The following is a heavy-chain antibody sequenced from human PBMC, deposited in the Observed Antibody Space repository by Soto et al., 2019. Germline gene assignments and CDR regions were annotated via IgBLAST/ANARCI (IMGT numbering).Heavy chain of an antibody. CDR1: GYTFTSYG. CDR3: ARAGYCSGGSCYSASNHAFDI. V-gene: IGHV1-18*01. Sequence: ASVKVSCKASGYTFTSYGISWVRQAPGQGLEWMGWISAYNGNTNYAQKLQGRVTMTTDTSTSTAYMELRSLRSDDTAVYYCARAGYCSGGSCYSASNHAFDIWGQGTMVTVS. CDR2: ISAYNGNT. D-gene: IGHD2-15*01. J-gene: IGHJ3*02.